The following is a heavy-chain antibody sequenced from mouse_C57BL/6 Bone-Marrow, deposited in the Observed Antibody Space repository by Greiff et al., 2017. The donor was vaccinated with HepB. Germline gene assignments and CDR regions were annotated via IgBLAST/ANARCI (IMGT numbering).Heavy chain of an antibody. V-gene: IGHV1-63*01. D-gene: IGHD2-3*01. J-gene: IGHJ4*01. CDR2: IYPGGGYT. Sequence: VQLQQSGAELVRPGTSVKMSCKASGYTFTNYWIGWAKQRPGHGLEWIGDIYPGGGYTNYNEKFKGKATLTADKSSSTAYMQVSSLTSEDSAIYYCARDGSYAMDYWGQGTSVTVSS. CDR3: ARDGSYAMDY. CDR1: GYTFTNYW.